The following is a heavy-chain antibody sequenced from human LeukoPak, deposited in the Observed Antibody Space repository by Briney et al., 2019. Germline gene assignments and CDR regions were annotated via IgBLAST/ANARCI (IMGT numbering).Heavy chain of an antibody. Sequence: TGGSLRLSCAASGFTFSSYAMSWVRQAPRKGLEWVSAISGSGGSTYYADSVKGRFTISRDNSKNTLYLQMNSLRAEDTAVYYCAKVMLPRPGYGMDVWGQGTTVTVSS. V-gene: IGHV3-23*01. CDR2: ISGSGGST. D-gene: IGHD3-16*01. CDR3: AKVMLPRPGYGMDV. J-gene: IGHJ6*02. CDR1: GFTFSSYA.